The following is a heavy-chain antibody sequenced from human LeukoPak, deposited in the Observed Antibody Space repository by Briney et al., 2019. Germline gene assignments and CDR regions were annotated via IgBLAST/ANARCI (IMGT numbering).Heavy chain of an antibody. V-gene: IGHV4-59*01. CDR1: GGSISSYY. CDR3: ARRIGAYYYDSSGRDI. J-gene: IGHJ3*02. D-gene: IGHD3-22*01. Sequence: SETLSLTCTVSGGSISSYYWSWIRQPPGKGLEWIGYIYYSGSTNYNPSLKSRVTISVDTSKNQFSLKLSSVTAADTAVYYCARRIGAYYYDSSGRDIWGQGTMVTVSS. CDR2: IYYSGST.